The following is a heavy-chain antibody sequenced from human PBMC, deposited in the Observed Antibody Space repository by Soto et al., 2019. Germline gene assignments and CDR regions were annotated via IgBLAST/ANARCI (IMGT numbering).Heavy chain of an antibody. CDR3: ARDQVGYYFDY. D-gene: IGHD3-10*01. Sequence: GGSLRLSCAASGFTVSSNYMSWVRQAPGKGLEWVSVIYSGGSTYYEDSVKGRFTISRDNSKNTLYLQMNSLRAEDTAVYYCARDQVGYYFDYWGQGTLVTVSS. V-gene: IGHV3-66*01. CDR1: GFTVSSNY. CDR2: IYSGGST. J-gene: IGHJ4*02.